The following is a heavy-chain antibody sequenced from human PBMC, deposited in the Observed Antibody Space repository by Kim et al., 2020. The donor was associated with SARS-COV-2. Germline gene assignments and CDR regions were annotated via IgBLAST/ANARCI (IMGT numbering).Heavy chain of an antibody. CDR2: ISSSSSYI. D-gene: IGHD4-17*01. CDR1: GFTFSSYS. V-gene: IGHV3-21*01. Sequence: GGSLRLSCAASGFTFSSYSMNWVRQAPGKGLEWVSSISSSSSYIYYADSVKGRFTISRDNAKNSLYLQMNSLRAEDTAVYYCARDSLLDGDYESDYWGQGTLVTVSS. CDR3: ARDSLLDGDYESDY. J-gene: IGHJ4*02.